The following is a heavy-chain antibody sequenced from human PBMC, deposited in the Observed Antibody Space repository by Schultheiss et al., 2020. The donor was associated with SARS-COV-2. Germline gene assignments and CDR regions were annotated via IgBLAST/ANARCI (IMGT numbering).Heavy chain of an antibody. CDR2: IIPIFGTA. CDR1: GGTFSSYA. J-gene: IGHJ4*02. CDR3: AKEALPYYYGSGSYFDY. Sequence: SVKVSCKASGGTFSSYAISWVRQAPGQGLEWMGGIIPIFGTANYAQKFQGRVTITADESTSTAYMELSSLRSEDTAVYYCAKEALPYYYGSGSYFDYWGQGTLVTVSS. V-gene: IGHV1-69*13. D-gene: IGHD3-10*01.